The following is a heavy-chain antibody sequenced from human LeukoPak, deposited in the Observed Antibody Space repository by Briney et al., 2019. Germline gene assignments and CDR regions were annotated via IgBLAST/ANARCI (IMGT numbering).Heavy chain of an antibody. CDR3: AKARLGELSLNY. CDR1: GFTFSSYW. V-gene: IGHV3-23*01. Sequence: GGSLRLSCAASGFTFSSYWMHWVRQAPGKGLEWVSAISGSGGSTYYADSVKGRFTISRDNSKSTLYLQMNSLRAEDTAVYYCAKARLGELSLNYWGQGTLVTVSS. CDR2: ISGSGGST. J-gene: IGHJ4*02. D-gene: IGHD3-16*02.